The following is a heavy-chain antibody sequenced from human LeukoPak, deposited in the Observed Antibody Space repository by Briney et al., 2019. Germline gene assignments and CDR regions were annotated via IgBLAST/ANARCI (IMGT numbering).Heavy chain of an antibody. V-gene: IGHV1-8*03. D-gene: IGHD2-2*01. CDR3: ARSPWGYCSSTSCKDNWFDP. Sequence: ASVKVSCKASAYTFTSYDINWVRQATGQGLEWMGWMNPNSGNTGYAQKFQGRVTITRNTSISTAYMELSSLRSEDTAVYYCARSPWGYCSSTSCKDNWFDPWGQGTLVTVSS. J-gene: IGHJ5*02. CDR1: AYTFTSYD. CDR2: MNPNSGNT.